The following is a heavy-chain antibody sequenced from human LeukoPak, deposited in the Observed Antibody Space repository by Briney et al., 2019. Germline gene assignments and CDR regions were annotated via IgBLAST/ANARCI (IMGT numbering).Heavy chain of an antibody. D-gene: IGHD3-22*01. CDR3: AKVTSDDYYDSSGYD. CDR1: GFTFSSYA. Sequence: PGGSLGLSCAASGFTFSSYAMSWVRRAPGKGLEWVSAISGSGGSTYYADSVKGRFTISRDNSKNTLYLQMNSLRAEDTAVYYCAKVTSDDYYDSSGYDWGQGTLVTVSS. V-gene: IGHV3-23*01. CDR2: ISGSGGST. J-gene: IGHJ4*02.